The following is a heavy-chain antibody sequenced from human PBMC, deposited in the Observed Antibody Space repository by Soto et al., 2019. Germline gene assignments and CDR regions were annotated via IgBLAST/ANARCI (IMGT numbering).Heavy chain of an antibody. Sequence: QVQLVESGGGVVQPGRSLRLSCAASGFTFSSYGMHWVRQAPGKGLEWVAVISYDGSNKYYADSVKGRFTISRDNSKNPLYLQRTSLRAEGTAVYYCAKGGGYYGSGSYSVGENYYGMDVWGQGTTVTVSS. D-gene: IGHD3-10*01. CDR3: AKGGGYYGSGSYSVGENYYGMDV. J-gene: IGHJ6*02. CDR2: ISYDGSNK. CDR1: GFTFSSYG. V-gene: IGHV3-30*18.